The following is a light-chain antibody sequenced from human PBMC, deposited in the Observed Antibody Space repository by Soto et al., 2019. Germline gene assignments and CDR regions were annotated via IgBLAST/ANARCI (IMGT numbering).Light chain of an antibody. CDR3: QQYNKWVT. CDR1: QSVSSN. Sequence: EIVMTQSSATLSVSPGETATLSCRASQSVSSNLAWYQQKRGQAPRLLIYGASTRATGIPARFIGSGSGTDFTLTINSLQLEDFAVYYCQQYNKWVTFGPGTKVDLK. V-gene: IGKV3-15*01. J-gene: IGKJ3*01. CDR2: GAS.